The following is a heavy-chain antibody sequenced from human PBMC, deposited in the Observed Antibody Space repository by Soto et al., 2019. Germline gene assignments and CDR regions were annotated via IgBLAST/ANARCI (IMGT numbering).Heavy chain of an antibody. CDR3: AKGFSSSWTLFDY. CDR1: GFTFDDYA. J-gene: IGHJ4*02. CDR2: ISWNSGSI. Sequence: DVQLVESGGGLVQPGRSLRLSCAASGFTFDDYAMHWVRQAPGKGLEWVSGISWNSGSIGYADSVKGRFTISRDNAKNSLYLQMNSLRAEDTALYYCAKGFSSSWTLFDYWGQGTLVTVSS. V-gene: IGHV3-9*01. D-gene: IGHD6-13*01.